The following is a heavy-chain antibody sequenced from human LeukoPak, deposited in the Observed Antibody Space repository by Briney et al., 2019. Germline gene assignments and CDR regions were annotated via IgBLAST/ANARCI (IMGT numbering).Heavy chain of an antibody. V-gene: IGHV4-34*01. J-gene: IGHJ4*02. D-gene: IGHD3-10*01. CDR1: GGSFSGYY. CDR2: INHSGST. Sequence: SETLSLTCAVYGGSFSGYYWSWIRQPPGKGLEWIGEINHSGSTNYNPSLKSRVTISVDTSKNQFSLKLSSVTAADTAVYYCASLFTDYYGSGSYAYWGQGTVVTVSS. CDR3: ASLFTDYYGSGSYAY.